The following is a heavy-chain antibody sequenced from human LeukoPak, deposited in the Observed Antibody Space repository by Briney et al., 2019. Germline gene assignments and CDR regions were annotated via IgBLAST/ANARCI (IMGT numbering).Heavy chain of an antibody. J-gene: IGHJ6*03. D-gene: IGHD3/OR15-3a*01. CDR2: INHSGST. CDR3: ARAPRGLGRYYYYCMDV. V-gene: IGHV4-34*01. Sequence: SETLSLTCAVYGGSFSGYYWSWIRQPPGKGLEWIGEINHSGSTNYNPSLKSRVTISVDTSKNQFSLKLSSVTAADTAVYYCARAPRGLGRYYYYCMDVWGKGTTVTVSS. CDR1: GGSFSGYY.